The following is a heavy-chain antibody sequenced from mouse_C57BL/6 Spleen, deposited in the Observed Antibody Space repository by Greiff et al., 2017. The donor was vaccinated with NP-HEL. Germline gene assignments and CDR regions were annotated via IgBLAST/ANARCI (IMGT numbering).Heavy chain of an antibody. CDR2: IWSGGST. CDR3: ARTGYYAMDY. J-gene: IGHJ4*01. V-gene: IGHV2-2*01. CDR1: GFSLTSYG. Sequence: VQLQQSGPGLVQPSPSLSITCTVSGFSLTSYGVHWVRQSPGKGLEWLGVIWSGGSTDDNAAFISRLSISKDNSKSQVFFKMNSLQADDTAIYYCARTGYYAMDYWGQGTSVTVSS.